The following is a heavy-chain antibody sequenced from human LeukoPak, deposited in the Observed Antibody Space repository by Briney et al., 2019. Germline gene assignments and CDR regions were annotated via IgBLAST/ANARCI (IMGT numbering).Heavy chain of an antibody. CDR3: AREVAI. J-gene: IGHJ4*02. CDR1: GYTFSSFA. Sequence: GASVKVSCKASGYTFSSFAIHWVRQAPGQRPEWMGCIYAGNGNVKYSQNFQARVTITRDTSANTAYLELSSLRSEDTAVYYCAREVAIWGQGTLVTVSS. D-gene: IGHD2-15*01. CDR2: IYAGNGNV. V-gene: IGHV1-3*01.